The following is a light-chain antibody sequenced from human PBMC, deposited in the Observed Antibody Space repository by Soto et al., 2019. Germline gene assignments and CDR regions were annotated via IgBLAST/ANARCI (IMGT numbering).Light chain of an antibody. CDR1: QGISSY. CDR3: QQLNSYPPMYT. Sequence: DIQLTQSPSFLSASVGDRVTITCRASQGISSYLAWYQQKPGKAPKLLIYAASTLQSGVPSRFRGSGSGTEVTLTISSLEPEDFATYYCQQLNSYPPMYTFGQGTKLEIK. V-gene: IGKV1-9*01. CDR2: AAS. J-gene: IGKJ2*01.